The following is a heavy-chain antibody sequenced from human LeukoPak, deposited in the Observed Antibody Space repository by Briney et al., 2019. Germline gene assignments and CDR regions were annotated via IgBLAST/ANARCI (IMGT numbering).Heavy chain of an antibody. V-gene: IGHV3-11*04. Sequence: PGGSLRLSCAASGFSFSDYYMSWIRQSPGKGLEWVSYISTGGSAMYYADSVKGRFTISRDNAKNTLYLQMNRLRAEDTAVYYCARDPAAGVAGHYYYYMDVWGKGTTVTVSS. CDR3: ARDPAAGVAGHYYYYMDV. J-gene: IGHJ6*03. CDR2: ISTGGSAM. CDR1: GFSFSDYY. D-gene: IGHD6-19*01.